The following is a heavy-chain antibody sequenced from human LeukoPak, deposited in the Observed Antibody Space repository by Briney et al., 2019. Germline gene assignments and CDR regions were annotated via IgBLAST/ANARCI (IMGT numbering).Heavy chain of an antibody. CDR1: GGTFSFYA. Sequence: SVKVSCKASGGTFSFYAINWVRQAPGQGLEWMGRIIPIPGMANYAQKFQGRVTITADSSTGTAYMEVSSLRSEDTAVYYCARAVVVARGLMAYFDYWGQGTLVTVS. CDR3: ARAVVVARGLMAYFDY. D-gene: IGHD3-10*01. V-gene: IGHV1-69*04. CDR2: IIPIPGMA. J-gene: IGHJ4*02.